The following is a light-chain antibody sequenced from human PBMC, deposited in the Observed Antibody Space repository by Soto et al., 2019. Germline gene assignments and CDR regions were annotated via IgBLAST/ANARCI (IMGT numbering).Light chain of an antibody. CDR1: SSNIGAGYD. V-gene: IGLV1-40*01. J-gene: IGLJ2*01. Sequence: QSVLTQPPSVSGAPGQRVTISCTGSSSNIGAGYDVHWYQQLPGTAPKLLIYGNSNRPSGVPDRCSGSKSGTSASLAITGLQAEDEADYYCQSYDSSMSVVFGGGTKLNVL. CDR3: QSYDSSMSVV. CDR2: GNS.